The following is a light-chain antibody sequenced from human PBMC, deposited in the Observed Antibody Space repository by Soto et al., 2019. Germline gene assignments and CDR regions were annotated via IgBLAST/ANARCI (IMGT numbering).Light chain of an antibody. V-gene: IGKV3-15*01. CDR2: AAS. CDR1: GSVSTN. CDR3: QQYSIWRT. J-gene: IGKJ1*01. Sequence: IELTQSPATLSLAPGERVTLSCRASGSVSTNLAWYQQKAGQAPRLLIYAASTRATGIPARLSGSGSGTEFTLTISSLQSEDFAVYYCQQYSIWRTVGQGTKVEI.